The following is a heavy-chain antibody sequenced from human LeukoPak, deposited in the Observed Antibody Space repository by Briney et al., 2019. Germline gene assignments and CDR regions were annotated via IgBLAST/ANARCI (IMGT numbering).Heavy chain of an antibody. V-gene: IGHV4-59*01. J-gene: IGHJ4*02. CDR2: IYYSGST. CDR1: GGSISSYY. Sequence: KPSETLSLTCTVSGGSISSYYWSWIRQPPGKGLEWIGYIYYSGSTNHNPSLKSRVTISVDTSKNQFSLKLSSVTAADTAVYYCARDIDYWGQGTLVTVSS. CDR3: ARDIDY.